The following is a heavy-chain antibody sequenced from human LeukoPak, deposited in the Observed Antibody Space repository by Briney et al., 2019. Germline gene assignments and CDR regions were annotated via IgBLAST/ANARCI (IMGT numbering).Heavy chain of an antibody. CDR3: ARDHSIYYGMDV. V-gene: IGHV3-30*04. CDR1: GFSFRTYS. D-gene: IGHD2/OR15-2a*01. Sequence: PGGSLRLSCAAFGFSFRTYSLHWVRQTPGKRLAWVAVISDDGDNKFYTDSVKGRFTISRDNSKNTLYLQMNSLRDEDTAVYYCARDHSIYYGMDVWGQGTTVTVSS. CDR2: ISDDGDNK. J-gene: IGHJ6*02.